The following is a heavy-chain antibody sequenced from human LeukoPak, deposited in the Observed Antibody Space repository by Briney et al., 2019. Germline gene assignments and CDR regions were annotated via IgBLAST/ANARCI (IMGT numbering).Heavy chain of an antibody. CDR2: IKSDGKT. V-gene: IGHV3-74*01. J-gene: IGHJ1*01. CDR1: GFTFSRYW. Sequence: PGGSLRLSCEASGFTFSRYWMHRVRQAPGKGLVWVSRIKSDGKTNYADSVKGRFTISRDNAKNTVSLQMDSLRAEDTGVYYCARVPSEVGGYYPEYFRHWGQGTLVTVSS. CDR3: ARVPSEVGGYYPEYFRH. D-gene: IGHD3-22*01.